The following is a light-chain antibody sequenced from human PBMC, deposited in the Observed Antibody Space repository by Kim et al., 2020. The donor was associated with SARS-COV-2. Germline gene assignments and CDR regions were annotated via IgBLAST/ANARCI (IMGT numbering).Light chain of an antibody. J-gene: IGKJ1*01. V-gene: IGKV3-20*01. CDR3: QQYSSSPAT. CDR1: QRVSSDY. CDR2: GSS. Sequence: SPGERAPPSRMASQRVSSDYFAVYQEKTGQAPMLLIYGSSSRATGISDRFSGSGSETDFTLTITSLEPEDFAVYYCQQYSSSPATFGQGTKVDIK.